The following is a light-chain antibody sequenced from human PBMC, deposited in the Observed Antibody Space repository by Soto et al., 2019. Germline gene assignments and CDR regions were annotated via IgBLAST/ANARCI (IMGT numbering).Light chain of an antibody. Sequence: DLRMTQSPSSLSASVGDRVTITCRASQSIDTHLNWYQQHPGKAPNALIYEASNLQSGVPSRFSGSGSGTDFTLTISGLQPDDSATSYCHQTYSPPDTFGQGPKVEIK. CDR2: EAS. CDR1: QSIDTH. J-gene: IGKJ1*01. V-gene: IGKV1-39*01. CDR3: HQTYSPPDT.